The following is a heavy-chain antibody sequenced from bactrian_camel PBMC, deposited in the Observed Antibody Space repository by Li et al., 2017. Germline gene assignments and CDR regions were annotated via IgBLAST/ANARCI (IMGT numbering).Heavy chain of an antibody. CDR2: LTWNGGIT. CDR3: AADLVPLWSWVFTY. V-gene: IGHV3S40*01. J-gene: IGHJ4*01. Sequence: VQLVESGGGLVQPGGSLRLSCAVSGFTFSSCDMTWVRQAPGKEREGISCLTWNGGITTYADSVKGRFAISRDNAKNTLYLQMNSLKTEDTAVYYCAADLVPLWSWVFTYWGQGTQVTVS. CDR1: GFTFSSCD. D-gene: IGHD2*01.